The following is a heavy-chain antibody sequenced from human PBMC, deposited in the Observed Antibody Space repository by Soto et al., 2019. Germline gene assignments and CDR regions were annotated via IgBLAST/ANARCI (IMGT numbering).Heavy chain of an antibody. CDR2: INPNSGGT. D-gene: IGHD3-22*01. Sequence: GASVKVSCKASGYTFTVYYMHWVRQAPGQRLEWMGWINPNSGGTNYAQKFQGRVTMTRDTSISTAYMELSRLRSDDTAVYYCAPVSSGSGFFDYWGQGTLVTVSS. CDR3: APVSSGSGFFDY. V-gene: IGHV1-2*02. CDR1: GYTFTVYY. J-gene: IGHJ4*02.